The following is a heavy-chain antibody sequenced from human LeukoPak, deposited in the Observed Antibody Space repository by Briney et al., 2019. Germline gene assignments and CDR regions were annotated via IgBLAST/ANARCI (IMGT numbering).Heavy chain of an antibody. D-gene: IGHD6-19*01. CDR2: MNPNSGNT. CDR1: GYTFTNFY. Sequence: ASVKVSCKTSGYTFTNFYMHWVRQAPGQGLEWMGWMNPNSGNTGYAQKFQGRVTMTRNTSISTAYMELSSLRSEDTAVYYCARVMAGAPNFDYWGQGTLVTVSS. CDR3: ARVMAGAPNFDY. J-gene: IGHJ4*02. V-gene: IGHV1-8*02.